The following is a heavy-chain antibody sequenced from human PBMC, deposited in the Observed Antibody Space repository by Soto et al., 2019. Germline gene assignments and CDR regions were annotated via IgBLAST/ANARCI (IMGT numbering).Heavy chain of an antibody. CDR2: ISSSGDSP. V-gene: IGHV3-23*01. D-gene: IGHD1-7*01. CDR1: GFTFSNYA. J-gene: IGHJ4*02. Sequence: EVQLLESGGGLVQPGGSLRLSCAASGFTFSNYAMSWVRQAPGKGLEWVSAISSSGDSPYYADSVKGRFTVSRDNSKNTLYLQMNSLRVEDTAIYYCARTTIPHPHYCGQGTLVTVAS. CDR3: ARTTIPHPHY.